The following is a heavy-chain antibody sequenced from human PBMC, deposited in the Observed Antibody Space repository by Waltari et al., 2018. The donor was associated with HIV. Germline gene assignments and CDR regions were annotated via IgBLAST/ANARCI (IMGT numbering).Heavy chain of an antibody. CDR2: VSYDGMKK. CDR1: GPDFGRDG. V-gene: IGHV3-30*03. D-gene: IGHD3-10*01. CDR3: ARDSSQVHWFGESLAL. Sequence: QVQLVESGGGVVQPGDVLRLSCAASGPDFGRDGMHWVRQAPGKGLEWLAAVSYDGMKKVYGDSLRGRLTISRDNSKKTLYLQMNTLRPEDTAIYFCARDSSQVHWFGESLALWGQGTLVIVSS. J-gene: IGHJ4*02.